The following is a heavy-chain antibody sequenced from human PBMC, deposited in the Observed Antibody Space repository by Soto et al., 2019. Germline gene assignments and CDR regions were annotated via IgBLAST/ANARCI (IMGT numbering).Heavy chain of an antibody. CDR2: IYYSGST. Sequence: SETLSLTCTVSGGSISSYYWSWIRQPPGKGLEWIGYIYYSGSTNYNPSLKSRVTISVDTSKNQFSLKLSSVTAADTAVYYCARLAVCSSTSCYGGHAFDIWGQGTMVTVSS. D-gene: IGHD2-2*01. CDR3: ARLAVCSSTSCYGGHAFDI. V-gene: IGHV4-59*08. CDR1: GGSISSYY. J-gene: IGHJ3*02.